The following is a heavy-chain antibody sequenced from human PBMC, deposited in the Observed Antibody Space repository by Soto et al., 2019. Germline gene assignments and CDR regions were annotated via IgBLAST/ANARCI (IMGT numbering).Heavy chain of an antibody. CDR3: ARAYCTNGVCYHFDY. J-gene: IGHJ4*02. CDR1: GYSFTSYW. D-gene: IGHD2-8*01. CDR2: IYPGDSDT. Sequence: PGESLKISCKGSGYSFTSYWIGWVRQMPGKGLEWMGIIYPGDSDTRYSPSFQGQVTISADKSISTAYLQWSSLKASDTAMYYCARAYCTNGVCYHFDYWGQGTLVTVSS. V-gene: IGHV5-51*01.